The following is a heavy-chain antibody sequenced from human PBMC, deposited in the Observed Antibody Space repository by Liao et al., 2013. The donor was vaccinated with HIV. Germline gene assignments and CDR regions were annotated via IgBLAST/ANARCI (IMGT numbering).Heavy chain of an antibody. CDR1: GGSISSGSYY. V-gene: IGHV4-61*01. D-gene: IGHD5-24*01. CDR3: ATAWDGYKPNIPI. J-gene: IGHJ4*02. Sequence: QVQLQESGPGLVKPSQTLSLTCTVSGGSISSGSYYWNWIRQSPGMGLEWIGYIYNTGSTSYNTGSTNYNPSLESRVTISVDTSKNQFSLKVRYVTAADTAVYYCATAWDGYKPNIPIWGQGTLVTVSS. CDR2: IYNTGSTSYNTGST.